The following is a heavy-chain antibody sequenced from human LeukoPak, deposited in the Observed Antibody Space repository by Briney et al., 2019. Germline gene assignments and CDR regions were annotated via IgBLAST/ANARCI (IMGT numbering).Heavy chain of an antibody. D-gene: IGHD1-1*01. CDR1: GFPFSSYW. J-gene: IGHJ4*02. CDR2: IKQDGSKK. CDR3: AKDLRPDGINDFDH. Sequence: PGGSLRLSCVASGFPFSSYWMTWVRQAPGKGLEWVANIKQDGSKKSYVDSVKGRFTISRDNAKNSLYLQMNSLRAEDTAVYYCAKDLRPDGINDFDHWGQGTLVTVSS. V-gene: IGHV3-7*03.